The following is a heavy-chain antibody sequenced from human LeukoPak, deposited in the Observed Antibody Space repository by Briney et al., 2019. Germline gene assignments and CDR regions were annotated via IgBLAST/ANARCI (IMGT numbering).Heavy chain of an antibody. CDR1: GYTFTSYG. CDR3: ARPLYSSSSMGFDY. V-gene: IGHV1-18*01. D-gene: IGHD6-13*01. Sequence: ASVKVSCKASGYTFTSYGIRWVRQAPGQGLEWMGWISAYNGNTNYAQKLQGRVTMTTDTSTSTAYMELRSLRSDDTAVYYCARPLYSSSSMGFDYWGQGTLVTVSS. CDR2: ISAYNGNT. J-gene: IGHJ4*02.